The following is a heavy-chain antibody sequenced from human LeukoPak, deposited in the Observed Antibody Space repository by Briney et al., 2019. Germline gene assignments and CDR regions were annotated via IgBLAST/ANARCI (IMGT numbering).Heavy chain of an antibody. CDR1: GITVSRYW. V-gene: IGHV3-7*03. D-gene: IGHD1-26*01. Sequence: GGSLRLSCAASGITVSRYWMSWVRQTPGGGLEWVANIKQDENEQDYVDSVRGRFTISRDNVKNSLYLQMNSLRVEDTALYFCATYSGVHHKTFDDWGQGTLVTVSS. CDR3: ATYSGVHHKTFDD. J-gene: IGHJ4*02. CDR2: IKQDENEQ.